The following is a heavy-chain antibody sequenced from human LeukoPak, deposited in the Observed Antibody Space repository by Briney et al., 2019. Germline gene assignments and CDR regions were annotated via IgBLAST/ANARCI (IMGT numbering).Heavy chain of an antibody. D-gene: IGHD6-19*01. V-gene: IGHV4-38-2*02. CDR1: GFSISSDYY. CDR2: IYHSGRA. CDR3: AREGSSGWYNY. Sequence: PAETLSLTCAVSGFSISSDYYWGWIREPPGEGLELIGIIYHSGRAYYSPSLKSRVTISVDTSKNQFSLHLSSLTAEDTAVYYCAREGSSGWYNYWGKGNLVSVS. J-gene: IGHJ4*02.